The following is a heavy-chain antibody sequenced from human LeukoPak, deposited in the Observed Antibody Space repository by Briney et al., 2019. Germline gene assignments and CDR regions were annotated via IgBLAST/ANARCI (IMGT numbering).Heavy chain of an antibody. V-gene: IGHV1-2*04. Sequence: ASVQVSCKASGYTFTGYYMHWVRQAPGQGLEWMGWINPNSGGTNYAQKFQGWVTMTRDTSISTAYMELSRLRSDDTAVYYCAREGTAAAGFFDYWGQGTLVTVSS. J-gene: IGHJ4*02. CDR1: GYTFTGYY. D-gene: IGHD6-13*01. CDR3: AREGTAAAGFFDY. CDR2: INPNSGGT.